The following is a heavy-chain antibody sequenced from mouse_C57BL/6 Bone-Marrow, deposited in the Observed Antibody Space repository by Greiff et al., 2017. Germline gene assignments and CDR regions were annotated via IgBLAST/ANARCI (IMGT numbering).Heavy chain of an antibody. Sequence: VQLQQSGAELARPGASVKLSCTASGYTFTSYGISWVKQRTGQGLEWIGEIYPRSGNTYYTEKFKGKATLTADKSSSTAYLELRSLTSEDSAVYFCARPDGDPFDYWGQGTTLTVSS. D-gene: IGHD3-3*01. J-gene: IGHJ2*01. CDR2: IYPRSGNT. V-gene: IGHV1-81*01. CDR1: GYTFTSYG. CDR3: ARPDGDPFDY.